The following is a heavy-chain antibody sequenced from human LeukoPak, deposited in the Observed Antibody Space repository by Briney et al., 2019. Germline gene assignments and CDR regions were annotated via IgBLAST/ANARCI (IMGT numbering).Heavy chain of an antibody. Sequence: GGSLRLSCAASGFTVSSSYMSWVRQAPGKGLEWVTMIYTGGKTYYADSVKGRFTISRDTSKNTLFLQMNSQRAEDTAMYYCTRDWSGGGIAVASGYWGQGTLVIVSS. CDR2: IYTGGKT. D-gene: IGHD6-19*01. CDR1: GFTVSSSY. CDR3: TRDWSGGGIAVASGY. V-gene: IGHV3-66*01. J-gene: IGHJ4*02.